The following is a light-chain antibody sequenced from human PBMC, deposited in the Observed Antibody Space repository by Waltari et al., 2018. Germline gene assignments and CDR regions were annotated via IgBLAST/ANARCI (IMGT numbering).Light chain of an antibody. J-gene: IGLJ2*01. V-gene: IGLV7-46*01. CDR1: PGPVTRGHY. CDR3: LISFGGAEEI. CDR2: STS. Sequence: QAVVTQEPSLTVSPGGTVTLTCAPSPGPVTRGHYPSWVQQKPGQAPRTLIYSTSNKHSWTPVRFSGSLLGGKAALTLSGAQPEDEADYYCLISFGGAEEIFGGGTKLTVL.